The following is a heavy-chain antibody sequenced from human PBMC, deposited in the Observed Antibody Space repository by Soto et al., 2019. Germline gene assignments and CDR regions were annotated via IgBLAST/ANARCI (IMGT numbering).Heavy chain of an antibody. CDR2: ICYSGST. D-gene: IGHD6-6*01. Sequence: PSETLSLTCTVSGGSISSGGYYWSWIRQHPGKGLEWIGYICYSGSTYYNPSLKSRVTISVDTSKNQFSLKLSSVTVADTAVYYCARERSSGIYFDYWGQGTVGTVS. V-gene: IGHV4-31*03. CDR1: GGSISSGGYY. J-gene: IGHJ4*02. CDR3: ARERSSGIYFDY.